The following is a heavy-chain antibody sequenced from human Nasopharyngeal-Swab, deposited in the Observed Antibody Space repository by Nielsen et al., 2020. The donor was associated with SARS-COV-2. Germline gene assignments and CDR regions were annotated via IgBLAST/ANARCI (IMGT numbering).Heavy chain of an antibody. V-gene: IGHV3-23*01. Sequence: GESLKISCAASGFTFSSYAMSWVRQAPGKGLEWVSIISGSGDTTYYADSVKDRFTISRDNSKSTLYLQMNSLRAEDTAVYYCAKDRQWLAIEYWGQGILVTVSS. CDR3: AKDRQWLAIEY. CDR2: ISGSGDTT. CDR1: GFTFSSYA. D-gene: IGHD6-19*01. J-gene: IGHJ4*02.